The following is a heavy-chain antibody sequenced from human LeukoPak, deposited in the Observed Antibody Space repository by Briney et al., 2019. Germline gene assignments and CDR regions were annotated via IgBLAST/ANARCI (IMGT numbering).Heavy chain of an antibody. J-gene: IGHJ4*02. D-gene: IGHD5-18*01. CDR3: ARGREGYSYAVDY. CDR2: INHSGST. CDR1: GGSFSGYY. V-gene: IGHV4-34*01. Sequence: KPSETLSLTCAVYGGSFSGYYWSWIRQPPGKGLEWIGEINHSGSTNYNPFLKSRVTISVDTSKNQFSLKLSSVTAADTAVYYCARGREGYSYAVDYWGQGTLVTVSS.